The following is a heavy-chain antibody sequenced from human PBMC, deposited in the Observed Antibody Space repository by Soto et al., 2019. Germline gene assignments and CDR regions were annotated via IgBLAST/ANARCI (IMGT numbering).Heavy chain of an antibody. Sequence: PGGSLRLSCAASGFTFSSYWMNWGRQAPGKGLEWVANIKQDGSEKYYVDSVKGRFTISRDNAKNSLYLQMNSLRAEDTAVYYCARGIKTTAIKYYYYGMDVWGQGTTVTVSS. V-gene: IGHV3-7*01. D-gene: IGHD4-4*01. CDR3: ARGIKTTAIKYYYYGMDV. J-gene: IGHJ6*02. CDR1: GFTFSSYW. CDR2: IKQDGSEK.